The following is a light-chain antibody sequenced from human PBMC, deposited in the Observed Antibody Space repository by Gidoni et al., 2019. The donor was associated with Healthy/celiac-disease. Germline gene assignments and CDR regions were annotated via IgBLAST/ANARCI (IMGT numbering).Light chain of an antibody. J-gene: IGKJ1*01. Sequence: DIPTTQSTSTLAASVGDIVTITCRARQSISSWLAWYQQKPGKAPKLLIYKASSLESGVPSRFSGSGSGTEFTLTISSLQPDDFATYYCQQYNSYPWTFGQGTKVEIK. CDR2: KAS. CDR3: QQYNSYPWT. CDR1: QSISSW. V-gene: IGKV1-5*03.